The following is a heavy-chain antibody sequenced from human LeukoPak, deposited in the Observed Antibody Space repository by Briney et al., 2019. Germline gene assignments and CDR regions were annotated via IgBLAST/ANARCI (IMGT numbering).Heavy chain of an antibody. Sequence: ASVKVSCTASGGTFSSYAISWVRQAPGQGLEWMGGIIPIFGTANYAQKFQGRVTITADESTSTAYMELSSLRSEDTAVYYCAREFWTATTGYYGMDVWGKGTTVTVSS. V-gene: IGHV1-69*13. J-gene: IGHJ6*04. CDR2: IIPIFGTA. D-gene: IGHD4-17*01. CDR3: AREFWTATTGYYGMDV. CDR1: GGTFSSYA.